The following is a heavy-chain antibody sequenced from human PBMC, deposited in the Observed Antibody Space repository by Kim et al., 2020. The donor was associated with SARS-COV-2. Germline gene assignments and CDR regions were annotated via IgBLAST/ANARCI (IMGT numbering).Heavy chain of an antibody. V-gene: IGHV1-3*01. Sequence: ASVKVSCKASGYTFTSYAMHWVRQAPGQRLEWMGWINAGNGNTKYSQKFQGRVTITRDTSASTAYMELSSLRSEDTAVYYCARVVESSGSLGYWGQGTLVTVSS. J-gene: IGHJ4*02. D-gene: IGHD6-19*01. CDR2: INAGNGNT. CDR1: GYTFTSYA. CDR3: ARVVESSGSLGY.